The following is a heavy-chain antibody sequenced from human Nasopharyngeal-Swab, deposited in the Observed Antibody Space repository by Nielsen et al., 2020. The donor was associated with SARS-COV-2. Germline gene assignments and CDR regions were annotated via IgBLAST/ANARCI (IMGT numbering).Heavy chain of an antibody. J-gene: IGHJ4*02. V-gene: IGHV2-5*02. CDR2: IFCDDDK. CDR3: AHTDTAMVTGLLPDY. CDR1: GFSLSADGVG. Sequence: SGPTLVKPTQTLTLTCTFSGFSLSADGVGVGWIRQAPGKALEWVALIFCDDDKRYSPSLKTRLTITKDTSKNQVVLTMTNVGPMDTATYYCAHTDTAMVTGLLPDYWGQGTLVTVSS. D-gene: IGHD5-18*01.